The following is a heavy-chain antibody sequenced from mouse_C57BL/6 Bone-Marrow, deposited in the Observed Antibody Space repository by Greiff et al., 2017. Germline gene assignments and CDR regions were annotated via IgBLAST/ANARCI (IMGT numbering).Heavy chain of an antibody. CDR1: GFNFKDDY. V-gene: IGHV14-4*01. Sequence: VQLQQSGAELLRPGASVKLSCTASGFNFKDDYMPWVEQRPEQGLEWIGWLDPANGVTEYASKFQGKATITADTSSNTAYLQLSSLTSEDTAVYYCTTDYYGSHWYFDVWGTGTTVTVSS. J-gene: IGHJ1*03. CDR2: LDPANGVT. D-gene: IGHD1-1*01. CDR3: TTDYYGSHWYFDV.